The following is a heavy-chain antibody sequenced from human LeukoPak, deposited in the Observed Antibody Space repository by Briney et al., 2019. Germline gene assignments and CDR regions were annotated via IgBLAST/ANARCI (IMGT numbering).Heavy chain of an antibody. J-gene: IGHJ4*02. CDR3: ATELRPRFAY. Sequence: PGGSLRLSCAASGFTFSSYAMSCVRQAPGKGREWGSAISGSGGSTYYADSVKGRFTISRDTSKNTLYPQMNSLKAEDTAVYYCATELRPRFAYWGQGTLVTVSS. CDR1: GFTFSSYA. V-gene: IGHV3-23*01. CDR2: ISGSGGST.